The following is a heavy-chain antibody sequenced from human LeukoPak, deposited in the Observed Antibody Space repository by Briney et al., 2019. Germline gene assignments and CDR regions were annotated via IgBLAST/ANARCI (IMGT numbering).Heavy chain of an antibody. CDR3: ARGITYGDYLDY. V-gene: IGHV4-30-4*08. D-gene: IGHD4-17*01. Sequence: PSQTLSLTCTVSGGSISSGDYYWSWIRQPPGKGLEWIGYIYYSGSTYYNPSLKSRVTISVDTSKNQFSLKLSSVTAADTAVYYCARGITYGDYLDYWDQGTLVTVSS. CDR1: GGSISSGDYY. CDR2: IYYSGST. J-gene: IGHJ4*02.